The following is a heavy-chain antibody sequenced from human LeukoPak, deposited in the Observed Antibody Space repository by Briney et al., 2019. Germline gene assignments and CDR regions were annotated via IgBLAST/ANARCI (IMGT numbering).Heavy chain of an antibody. CDR2: IIPIFGTA. D-gene: IGHD3-22*01. CDR1: GGTLSSYA. V-gene: IGHV1-69*05. J-gene: IGHJ4*02. Sequence: ASVKVSCKASGGTLSSYAISWVRQAPGQGLEWMGGIIPIFGTANYAQKFQGRVTITTDESTSTAYMELSSLRSEDTAVYYCASSRSNYYDSSGPQTFDYWGQGTLVTLSS. CDR3: ASSRSNYYDSSGPQTFDY.